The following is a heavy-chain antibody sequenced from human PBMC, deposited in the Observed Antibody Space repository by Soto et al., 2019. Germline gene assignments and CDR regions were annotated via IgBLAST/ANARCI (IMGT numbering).Heavy chain of an antibody. V-gene: IGHV1-69*13. J-gene: IGHJ6*02. Sequence: SVKVSCKASGGTFSSYAISWLRQAPGQALEWMGGIIPIFGTANYAQKFQGRVTITADESTSTAYMELSSLRSEDTAVYYCARDRHSYGPKENYCYGMDVWGQGTTVTVSS. D-gene: IGHD5-18*01. CDR3: ARDRHSYGPKENYCYGMDV. CDR2: IIPIFGTA. CDR1: GGTFSSYA.